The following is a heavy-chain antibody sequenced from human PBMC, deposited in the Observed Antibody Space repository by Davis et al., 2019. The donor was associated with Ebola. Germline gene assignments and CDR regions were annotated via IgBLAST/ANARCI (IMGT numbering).Heavy chain of an antibody. V-gene: IGHV4-39*07. J-gene: IGHJ6*02. CDR3: ARGNYGDYIVLYYYNMDV. CDR1: AGSIRSITSY. D-gene: IGHD4-17*01. CDR2: IYSTRST. Sequence: SETLSLTCPVSAGSIRSITSYCGWLRQPPGKGLDWLATIYSTRSTCYNPSLTSRVTMSVHTSKNQFSLNLHSVTAADTAVYYCARGNYGDYIVLYYYNMDVWGQGTTVTVSS.